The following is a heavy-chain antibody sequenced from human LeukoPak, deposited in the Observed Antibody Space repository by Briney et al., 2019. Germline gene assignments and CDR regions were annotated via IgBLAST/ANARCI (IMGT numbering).Heavy chain of an antibody. J-gene: IGHJ4*02. D-gene: IGHD3-10*01. V-gene: IGHV3-30*02. CDR1: GFTFSSYG. Sequence: GGSLRLSCAASGFTFSSYGMHWVRQAPGKGLGWVAFIRYDGSNKYYADSVKGRFTISRDNSKNTLYLQMNSLRAEDTAMYYCAKDTKRWKTYYYASGSYYFDYWGQGTLVTVSS. CDR2: IRYDGSNK. CDR3: AKDTKRWKTYYYASGSYYFDY.